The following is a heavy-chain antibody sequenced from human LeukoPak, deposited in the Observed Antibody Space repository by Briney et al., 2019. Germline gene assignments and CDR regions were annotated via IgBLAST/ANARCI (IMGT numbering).Heavy chain of an antibody. CDR1: GGSISSSSYY. V-gene: IGHV4-39*01. CDR3: AASGVAATVYAFDI. CDR2: IYYSGST. J-gene: IGHJ3*02. Sequence: SETLSLTCTVSGGSISSSSYYWGWIRQPPGKGLEWIGSIYYSGSTYYNPSLKSRVTISVDTSKNQFSLKLSSVTAADTAVYYCAASGVAATVYAFDIWGQGTMVTVSS. D-gene: IGHD2-15*01.